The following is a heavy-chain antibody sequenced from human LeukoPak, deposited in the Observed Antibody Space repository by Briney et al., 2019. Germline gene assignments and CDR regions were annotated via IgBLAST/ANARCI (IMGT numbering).Heavy chain of an antibody. CDR2: ISGSGGST. CDR3: AKDSIRAITMVRGVINWFDP. D-gene: IGHD3-10*01. J-gene: IGHJ5*02. CDR1: GFTFSSYA. Sequence: PGGSLRLSCAASGFTFSSYAMSWVRQAPGKGLEWVSAISGSGGSTYYADSVKGRFTISRDNSKNTLYLQMNSLRAEDTAVYYCAKDSIRAITMVRGVINWFDPWGQGTLVTVSS. V-gene: IGHV3-23*01.